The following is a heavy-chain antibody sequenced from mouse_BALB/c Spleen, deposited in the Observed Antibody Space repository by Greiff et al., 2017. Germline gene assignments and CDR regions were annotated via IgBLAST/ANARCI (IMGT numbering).Heavy chain of an antibody. Sequence: EVKLQESGGGLVQPGGSLKLSCAASGFDFSRYWMSWVRQAPGKGLEWIGEINPDSSTINYTPSLKDKFIISRDNAKNTLYLQMSKVRSEDTALYYCARRGGYYWYFDVWGAGTTVTVSS. CDR3: ARRGGYYWYFDV. J-gene: IGHJ1*01. D-gene: IGHD1-1*02. V-gene: IGHV4-1*02. CDR1: GFDFSRYW. CDR2: INPDSSTI.